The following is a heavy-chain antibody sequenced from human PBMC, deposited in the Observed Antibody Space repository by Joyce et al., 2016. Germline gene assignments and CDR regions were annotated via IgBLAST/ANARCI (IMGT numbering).Heavy chain of an antibody. Sequence: QVVEWGGALVQPGTSLRISCVGSGFRFSDFGMNWVRQAPGKGLEWVATISSEGRSEHYADSRKGRFTVSRENFRSTMYLEMNSLRPEDTAIYYCSRHSDGVDVWGSGTTVVVSS. D-gene: IGHD5-24*01. J-gene: IGHJ6*04. CDR3: SRHSDGVDV. CDR1: GFRFSDFG. V-gene: IGHV3-30*03. CDR2: ISSEGRSE.